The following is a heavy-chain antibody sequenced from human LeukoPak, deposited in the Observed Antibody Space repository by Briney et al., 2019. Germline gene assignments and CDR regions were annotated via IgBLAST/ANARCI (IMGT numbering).Heavy chain of an antibody. D-gene: IGHD5-18*01. Sequence: SETLSLTCTVSDGSISNYYWSWIRLPPGKGLEWIGYIYYTGATIYSPSLKSRVTISLDTSKNQFSLRLSSVTAADAAVYYCARAGYSYGTGYYFDYWGQGALVTVSS. J-gene: IGHJ4*02. CDR3: ARAGYSYGTGYYFDY. V-gene: IGHV4-59*01. CDR2: IYYTGAT. CDR1: DGSISNYY.